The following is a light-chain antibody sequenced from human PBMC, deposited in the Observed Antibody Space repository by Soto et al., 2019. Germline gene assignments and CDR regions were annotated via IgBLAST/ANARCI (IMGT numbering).Light chain of an antibody. Sequence: EIVLTQSPATLSLSPGERATLSCRASQSVSSYLAWYQQKPGQAPRLLIYDASNRATGIPARFSGSGSGTAFTLTISSREPEDFEVYYCQQRSNWLTFGGGTKVEIK. CDR3: QQRSNWLT. CDR2: DAS. J-gene: IGKJ4*01. CDR1: QSVSSY. V-gene: IGKV3-11*01.